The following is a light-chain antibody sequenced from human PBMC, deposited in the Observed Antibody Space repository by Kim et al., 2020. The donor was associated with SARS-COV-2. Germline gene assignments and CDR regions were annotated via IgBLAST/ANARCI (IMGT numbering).Light chain of an antibody. CDR3: KQYNSQNS. J-gene: IGKJ2*03. V-gene: IGKV1-5*03. CDR2: KAS. CDR1: QSIGNW. Sequence: DIQMTQSPSTLSASVGDRVTITCRASQSIGNWLAWYQQKTGKAPRLLIYKASTLQSGVPSRFSGSGSGTEFALTISSLQADDFAIYYCKQYNSQNSFGQGTKLEIK.